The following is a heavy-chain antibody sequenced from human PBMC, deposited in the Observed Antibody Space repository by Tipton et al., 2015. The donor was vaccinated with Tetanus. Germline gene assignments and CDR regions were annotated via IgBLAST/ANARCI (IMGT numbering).Heavy chain of an antibody. V-gene: IGHV4-30-4*01. CDR1: GGSISSGDYY. Sequence: LRLSCTVSGGSISSGDYYWSWIRQPPGKGLEWIGYIYYSGSTYYNPSLKSRVTISVDTSKNQFSLKLSSVTAADTAVYYCARGRGIYDYVWGSYRYYYGMDVWGQGTTVTVSS. CDR2: IYYSGST. D-gene: IGHD3-16*02. CDR3: ARGRGIYDYVWGSYRYYYGMDV. J-gene: IGHJ6*02.